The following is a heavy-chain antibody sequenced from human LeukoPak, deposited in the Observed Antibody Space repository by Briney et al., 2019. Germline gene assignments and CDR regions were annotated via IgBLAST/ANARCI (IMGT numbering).Heavy chain of an antibody. CDR2: IRYDGSDK. J-gene: IGHJ4*02. V-gene: IGHV3-30*02. CDR1: GFTFSSYG. D-gene: IGHD3-22*01. Sequence: GGSLRLSCAASGFTFSSYGMHWVRQAPGKGLEWVAFIRYDGSDKYYADSVKGRFTISRDNSKNTLYLQTNSLRAEDTAVYYCARGRPYDSSGYQTNPFDYWGQGTLVTVSS. CDR3: ARGRPYDSSGYQTNPFDY.